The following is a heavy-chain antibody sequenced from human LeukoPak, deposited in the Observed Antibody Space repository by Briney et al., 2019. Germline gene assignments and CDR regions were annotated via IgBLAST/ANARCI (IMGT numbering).Heavy chain of an antibody. Sequence: SETLSLTCTVSGGSISSYYWSWIRQPPGKGLQWIGYIYYSGSTNYNPSLNSRVTISIDTSKNQFSLKLSSVTAADTAVYYCAGHHPRNTVDFWGQGTLVTVSS. CDR2: IYYSGST. CDR1: GGSISSYY. J-gene: IGHJ4*02. D-gene: IGHD2/OR15-2a*01. CDR3: AGHHPRNTVDF. V-gene: IGHV4-59*01.